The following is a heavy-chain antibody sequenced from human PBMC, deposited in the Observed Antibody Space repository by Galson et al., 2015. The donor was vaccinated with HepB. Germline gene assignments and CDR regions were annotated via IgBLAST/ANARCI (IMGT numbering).Heavy chain of an antibody. D-gene: IGHD5-12*01. V-gene: IGHV4-39*01. CDR2: IYYSGTI. Sequence: SETLSLTCTVSGGSISSSYNYWDWLRQPPGKGLEWIASIYYSGTIHYNPSLKSRVTISADTSKNQFSLKLRSVTAADTAVYYCARHDGATREGEAFDMWGQGTMVTVSS. CDR3: ARHDGATREGEAFDM. J-gene: IGHJ3*02. CDR1: GGSISSSYNY.